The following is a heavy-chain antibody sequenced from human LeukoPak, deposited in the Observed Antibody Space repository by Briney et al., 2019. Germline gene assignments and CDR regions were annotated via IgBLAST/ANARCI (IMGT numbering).Heavy chain of an antibody. CDR3: ARSRGTYYYDSSGYYLDY. Sequence: PSETLSLTCAVYGGSFSGYYWSLIRQPPGKGLEWIGEINHSGSTNYNPSLKSRVTISVDTSKNQFSLKLSSVTAADTAVYYCARSRGTYYYDSSGYYLDYWGQGTLVTVSS. CDR1: GGSFSGYY. V-gene: IGHV4-34*01. J-gene: IGHJ4*02. CDR2: INHSGST. D-gene: IGHD3-22*01.